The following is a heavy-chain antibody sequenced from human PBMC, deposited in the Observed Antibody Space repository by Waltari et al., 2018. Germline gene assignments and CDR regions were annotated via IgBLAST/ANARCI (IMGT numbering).Heavy chain of an antibody. CDR1: GGTFSSYA. CDR2: IIPIFGTA. V-gene: IGHV1-69*13. D-gene: IGHD3-10*01. CDR3: ALRGVGTMVQGVDYYFDY. Sequence: QVQLVQSGAEVKKPGSSVKVSCKASGGTFSSYAISWVRQAPGQGLEWMGGIIPIFGTANDAQKFQGRVTITADESTSTAYMELSSLRSEDTAVYYCALRGVGTMVQGVDYYFDYWGQGTLVTVSS. J-gene: IGHJ4*02.